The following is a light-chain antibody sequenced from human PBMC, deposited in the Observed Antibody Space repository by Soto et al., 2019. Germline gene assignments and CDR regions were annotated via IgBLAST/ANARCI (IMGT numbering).Light chain of an antibody. J-gene: IGKJ5*01. V-gene: IGKV4-1*01. CDR2: WAS. Sequence: DIVMTQSPDSLAVSLGERATINCKSSQSVLYSSNNKNYFAWYQQKPGQPPKLLIYWASTRESGVPDRFSGSGSGTDFTLTISSLQAEDVAVYYCQQYYSLPITFGQGTRLEIK. CDR3: QQYYSLPIT. CDR1: QSVLYSSNNKNY.